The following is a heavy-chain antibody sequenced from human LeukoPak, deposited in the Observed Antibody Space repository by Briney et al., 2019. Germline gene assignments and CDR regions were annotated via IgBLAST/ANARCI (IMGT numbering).Heavy chain of an antibody. CDR3: ASARYDILTGPTDFDY. CDR2: FYYSGST. Sequence: SETLSLTCTVSGGSNSSGGYYWSWIRQHPGKGLEWIGYFYYSGSTYYNPSLKSRVTISVDTSKNQFSLKLSSVTAADTAVYYCASARYDILTGPTDFDYWGQGTLVTVSS. D-gene: IGHD3-9*01. J-gene: IGHJ4*02. CDR1: GGSNSSGGYY. V-gene: IGHV4-31*03.